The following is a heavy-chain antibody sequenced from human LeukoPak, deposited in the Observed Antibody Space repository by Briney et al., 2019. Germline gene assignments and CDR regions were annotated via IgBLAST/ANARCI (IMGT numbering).Heavy chain of an antibody. D-gene: IGHD5-18*01. CDR3: ASYTAGGGGLDY. V-gene: IGHV4-34*01. CDR1: GGSFSGYY. CDR2: TNHSGST. Sequence: SETLSLTCAVYGGSFSGYYWSWIRQPPGKGLEWIGETNHSGSTNYNPSLKSRVTISVDTSKNQFSLKLSSVTAADTAVYYCASYTAGGGGLDYWGQGTLVTVSS. J-gene: IGHJ4*02.